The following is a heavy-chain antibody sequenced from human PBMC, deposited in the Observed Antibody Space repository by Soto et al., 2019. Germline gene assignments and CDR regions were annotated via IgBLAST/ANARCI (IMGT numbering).Heavy chain of an antibody. J-gene: IGHJ6*02. D-gene: IGHD1-26*01. CDR2: ISAYNGNT. Sequence: ASVKVSCKASGYTFTSYGISWVRQAPGQGLERMGWISAYNGNTNYAQKLQGRGTMTTDTSTSTAYVELRSLRAGDTAVDYCARSGGENTTLIPVDGYYSGTDAWGQGTTVP. V-gene: IGHV1-18*01. CDR1: GYTFTSYG. CDR3: ARSGGENTTLIPVDGYYSGTDA.